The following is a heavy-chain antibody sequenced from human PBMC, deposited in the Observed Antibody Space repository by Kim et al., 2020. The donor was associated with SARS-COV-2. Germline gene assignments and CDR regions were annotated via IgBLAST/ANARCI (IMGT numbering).Heavy chain of an antibody. V-gene: IGHV1-24*01. J-gene: IGHJ6*02. CDR3: ATEDIVVVPAALRGYYYYGMDV. D-gene: IGHD2-2*01. Sequence: ASEKVSCKVSGYTLTELSMHWVRQAPGKGLEWMGGFDPEDGETIYAQKFQGRVTMTEDTSTDTAYMELSSLRSEDTAVYYCATEDIVVVPAALRGYYYYGMDVWGQGTTVTVSS. CDR1: GYTLTELS. CDR2: FDPEDGET.